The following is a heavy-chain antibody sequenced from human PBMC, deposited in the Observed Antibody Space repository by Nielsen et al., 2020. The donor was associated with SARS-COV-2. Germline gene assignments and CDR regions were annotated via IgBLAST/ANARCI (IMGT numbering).Heavy chain of an antibody. V-gene: IGHV3-23*01. CDR3: AKDEAAVAATLDY. Sequence: GESLKISCAASGFTFSSYAVSWVRQAPGKGLEWVSSISGSGSSTNYADSVKGRFTISRDNSKNTLYLQMNSLRAEDTAVYYCAKDEAAVAATLDYWGQGTLVTVSS. D-gene: IGHD6-19*01. CDR2: ISGSGSST. J-gene: IGHJ4*02. CDR1: GFTFSSYA.